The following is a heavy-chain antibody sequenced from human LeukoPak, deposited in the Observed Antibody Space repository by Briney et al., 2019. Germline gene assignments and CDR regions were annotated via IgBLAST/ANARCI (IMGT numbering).Heavy chain of an antibody. J-gene: IGHJ4*02. CDR2: ISGSGGST. CDR1: GFTFISTA. CDR3: AKDPESIVVVPAADY. V-gene: IGHV3-23*01. Sequence: GGSLRLSCTASGFTFISTAMSWVRQAPGKGLEWVSDISGSGGSTYYVDSVKGRFTISRDNSKNTLYLQMNSLRAEDTAVYYCAKDPESIVVVPAADYWGQGTLVTVSS. D-gene: IGHD2-2*01.